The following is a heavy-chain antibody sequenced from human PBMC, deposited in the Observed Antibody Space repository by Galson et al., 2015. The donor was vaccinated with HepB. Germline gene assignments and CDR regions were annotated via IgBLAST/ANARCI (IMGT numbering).Heavy chain of an antibody. CDR3: ARATSGGYCSRTSCYYFDY. J-gene: IGHJ4*02. CDR1: ALPVLPTY. Sequence: SLRLSCAASALPVLPTYMTWSPQPQGKGLGWAPIIYIAGYRWYADSVKGRFTISRDNSKNTVYLQMNSLRAEDTAVYYCARATSGGYCSRTSCYYFDYWGQGALVTVSS. V-gene: IGHV3-53*01. CDR2: IYIAGYR. D-gene: IGHD2-2*01.